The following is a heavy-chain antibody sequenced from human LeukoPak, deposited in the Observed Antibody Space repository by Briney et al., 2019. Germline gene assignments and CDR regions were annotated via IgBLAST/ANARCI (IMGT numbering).Heavy chain of an antibody. V-gene: IGHV4-38-2*02. CDR1: GYSISSGYY. D-gene: IGHD3-10*01. Sequence: SETLSLTCTVSGYSISSGYYWGWIRQPPGKGLEWIGSIYHSGSTYYNPSLKSRVTISVDTSKNQFSLKLSSVTAADTAVYYCARFGDQRGAFDIWGQGTMVTVSS. CDR3: ARFGDQRGAFDI. J-gene: IGHJ3*02. CDR2: IYHSGST.